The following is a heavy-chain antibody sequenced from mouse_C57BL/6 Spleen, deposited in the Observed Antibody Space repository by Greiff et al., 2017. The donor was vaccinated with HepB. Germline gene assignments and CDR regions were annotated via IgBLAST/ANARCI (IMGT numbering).Heavy chain of an antibody. CDR3: ATYGYDEAYYFDY. D-gene: IGHD2-2*01. J-gene: IGHJ2*01. CDR2: IWRGGST. V-gene: IGHV2-5*01. Sequence: VKLVESGPGLVQPSQSLSITCTVSGFSLTSYGVHWVRQSPGKGLEWLGVIWRGGSTDYNAAFMSRLSITKDNSKSQVFFKMNSLQADDTAIYYCATYGYDEAYYFDYWGQGTTLTVSS. CDR1: GFSLTSYG.